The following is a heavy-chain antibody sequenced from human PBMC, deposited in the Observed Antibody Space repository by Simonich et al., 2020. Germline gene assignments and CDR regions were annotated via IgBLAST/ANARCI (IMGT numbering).Heavy chain of an antibody. V-gene: IGHV3-23*01. D-gene: IGHD3-22*01. J-gene: IGHJ3*02. Sequence: GGGLVQPGGSLRLSCAASGFTFSSYAMSWVRQAPGKGLGWVSAIIGSVVNTYYADSVKVRFTNSRDNSKNTLYLQMNSLRAEDTAVYYCAKDLGERITMIVVVIDAFDIWGQGTMVTVSS. CDR3: AKDLGERITMIVVVIDAFDI. CDR2: IIGSVVNT. CDR1: GFTFSSYA.